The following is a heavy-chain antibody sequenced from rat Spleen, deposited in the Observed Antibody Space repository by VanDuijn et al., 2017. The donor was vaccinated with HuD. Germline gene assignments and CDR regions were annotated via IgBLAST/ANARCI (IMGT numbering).Heavy chain of an antibody. V-gene: IGHV2-1*01. CDR1: GFSLTSNS. CDR2: IWGDGST. CDR3: TRSYGGYSSNWFPY. D-gene: IGHD1-11*01. J-gene: IGHJ3*01. Sequence: QVQLQESGPGLVQPSQTLSLTCTVSGFSLTSNSVSWVRQPPGKGLEWMGGIWGDGSTDYNSALKSRLTITRDTSKSQVFLKMNSLQTDDTAIYFCTRSYGGYSSNWFPYWGQGTLVTVSS.